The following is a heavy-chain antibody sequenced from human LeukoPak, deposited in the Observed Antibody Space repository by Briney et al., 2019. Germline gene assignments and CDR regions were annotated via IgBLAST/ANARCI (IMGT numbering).Heavy chain of an antibody. CDR2: IYYSGST. J-gene: IGHJ3*02. V-gene: IGHV4-59*01. Sequence: PSETLSLTCTVSGGSISSYYWSWIRQPPGKGLEWIGYIYYSGSTNYNPSLKSRVTISVDTSKNQFSLKLSSVTAADTAVYYCARAMDGYNPDAFDIWGQGTMVTVSS. D-gene: IGHD5-24*01. CDR1: GGSISSYY. CDR3: ARAMDGYNPDAFDI.